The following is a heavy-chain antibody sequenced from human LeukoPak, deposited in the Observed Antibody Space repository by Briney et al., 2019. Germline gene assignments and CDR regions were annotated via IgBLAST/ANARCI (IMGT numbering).Heavy chain of an antibody. Sequence: PSETLSLTCTVSGGSISSYYWSWIRQPPGKGLEWIGYIYYGGSTNYNPSLKSRVTISVDTSKNQFSLKLSSVTAADTAVYYCARDTSYYYDSSGPYPDDAFDIWGQGTMVTVSS. J-gene: IGHJ3*02. CDR2: IYYGGST. D-gene: IGHD3-22*01. V-gene: IGHV4-59*01. CDR1: GGSISSYY. CDR3: ARDTSYYYDSSGPYPDDAFDI.